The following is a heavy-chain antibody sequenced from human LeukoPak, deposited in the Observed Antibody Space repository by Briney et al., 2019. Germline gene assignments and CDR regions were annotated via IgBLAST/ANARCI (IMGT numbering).Heavy chain of an antibody. J-gene: IGHJ4*02. V-gene: IGHV1-2*02. CDR3: ARDRVGYSSGWFDY. D-gene: IGHD6-19*01. CDR1: GYTFTGYY. CDR2: INPNSGGT. Sequence: ASVKVSCKASGYTFTGYYMHWVRQAPGQGLEWMGWINPNSGGTNYAQKFQGRVTMTRDTSISTAYMELSRLRSDDTAVYYCARDRVGYSSGWFDYCGQGTLVTVSS.